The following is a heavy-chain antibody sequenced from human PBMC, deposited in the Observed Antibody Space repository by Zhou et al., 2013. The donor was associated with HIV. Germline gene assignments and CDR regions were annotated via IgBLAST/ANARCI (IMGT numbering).Heavy chain of an antibody. Sequence: QVQLVQSGAQLKKPGSSVTVSCRPAGGTFSTYAFSWVRQAPGQRPEWLGGIIPFFGTANYAPKFQGRVAITAAESTRTAYLELSGLRSEDTAVYYCARSGSSSSHAFDIWGQGTMVTVSS. D-gene: IGHD6-6*01. CDR2: IIPFFGTA. CDR3: ARSGSSSSHAFDI. V-gene: IGHV1-69*12. J-gene: IGHJ3*02. CDR1: GGTFSTYA.